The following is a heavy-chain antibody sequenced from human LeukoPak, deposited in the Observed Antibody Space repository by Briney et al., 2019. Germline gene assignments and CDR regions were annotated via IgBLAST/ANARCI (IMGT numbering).Heavy chain of an antibody. Sequence: PGGSLRLSCAASGFTSSSYWMSWVRQAPGKGLEWVANINQDGSEKYYVDSVKGRFTISRDNAKNSLYLQMHSLRAEDTAVYYCARDPYYDSSGYSYYYYGMDVWGQGTTVTVSS. CDR1: GFTSSSYW. D-gene: IGHD3-22*01. J-gene: IGHJ6*02. CDR2: INQDGSEK. CDR3: ARDPYYDSSGYSYYYYGMDV. V-gene: IGHV3-7*01.